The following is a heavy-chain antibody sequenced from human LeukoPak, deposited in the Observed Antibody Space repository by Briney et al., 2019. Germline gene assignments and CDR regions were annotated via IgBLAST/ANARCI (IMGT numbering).Heavy chain of an antibody. CDR2: IYYSGST. CDR1: GGSISSSSYY. CDR3: ARAYAISENWFDP. V-gene: IGHV4-39*07. J-gene: IGHJ5*02. Sequence: SETLSLTCTVSGGSISSSSYYWGWIRQPPGKGLEWSGNIYYSGSTYYNPSLKSRVTISVDTSKNQFSLKLSSVTAADTAVYYCARAYAISENWFDPWGQGTLVTVSS. D-gene: IGHD2-8*01.